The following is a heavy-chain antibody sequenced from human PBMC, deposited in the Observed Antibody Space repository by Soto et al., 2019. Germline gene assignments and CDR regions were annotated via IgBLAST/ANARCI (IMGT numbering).Heavy chain of an antibody. Sequence: QVQLVESGGGVVQPGRSLRLSCAASGFTFSSYGMHWVRQAPGKGLEWVAVIWYDGSNKYYADSVKGRFTISRDNSKNTLYLQMNSLRAEDTAVYYCAREPRKVYSSGWYYFDYWGPGTLVTVSS. CDR3: AREPRKVYSSGWYYFDY. D-gene: IGHD6-19*01. V-gene: IGHV3-33*01. CDR1: GFTFSSYG. CDR2: IWYDGSNK. J-gene: IGHJ4*02.